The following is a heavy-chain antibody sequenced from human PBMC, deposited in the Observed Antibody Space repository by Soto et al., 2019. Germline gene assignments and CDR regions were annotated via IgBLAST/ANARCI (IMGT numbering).Heavy chain of an antibody. J-gene: IGHJ5*02. CDR1: GYTFTSYG. CDR2: ISAYNGNT. V-gene: IGHV1-18*01. CDR3: ARDLNQEGPDLAVNWFDP. Sequence: ASVKVSCKASGYTFTSYGISWVRQAPGQGLEWMGWISAYNGNTNYAQKLQGRVIMTTDTSTSTAYMELRSLRSDDTAVYYCARDLNQEGPDLAVNWFDPWGQGTLVTVSS.